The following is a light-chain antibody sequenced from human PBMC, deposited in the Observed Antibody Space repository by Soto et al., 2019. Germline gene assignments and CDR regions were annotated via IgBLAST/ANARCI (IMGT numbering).Light chain of an antibody. Sequence: IPVTQSPSSLSASVGDRVNITCRTSQGIRDYLGWYQQKPGKAPKLLIYAASRLQSGVPSRFSGSGFGTDFSLSISGLQPEDFATYFCHQVMSYPHTFGQGTKLEIK. CDR1: QGIRDY. V-gene: IGKV1-9*01. J-gene: IGKJ2*01. CDR3: HQVMSYPHT. CDR2: AAS.